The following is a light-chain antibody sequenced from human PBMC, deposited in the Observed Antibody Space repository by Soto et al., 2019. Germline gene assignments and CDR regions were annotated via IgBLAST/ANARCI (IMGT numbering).Light chain of an antibody. Sequence: QSVLTQPASVSGSPGQSITISCTGTSRVVGGYNYVSWYQQHPDKAPKLMIYDVSNRPSGVSNRFSGSKSGNTASLTISALQAEDETDYYCCSYTSHNTYVFGTGTKVTVL. J-gene: IGLJ1*01. CDR1: SRVVGGYNY. CDR3: CSYTSHNTYV. V-gene: IGLV2-14*01. CDR2: DVS.